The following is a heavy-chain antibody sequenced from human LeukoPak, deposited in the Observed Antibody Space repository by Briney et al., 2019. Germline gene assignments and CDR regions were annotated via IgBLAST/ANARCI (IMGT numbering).Heavy chain of an antibody. J-gene: IGHJ4*02. CDR3: TTYFWGGYYPDY. V-gene: IGHV3-15*01. CDR2: VKSKTDGGTT. Sequence: PGGSLRLSCAASGFSFNYAWVSWVRQAPGKGLEWVARVKSKTDGGTTDYAAVVKGRFTISRDDSTTSVYLQMNSLRAEDTAVYFCTTYFWGGYYPDYWGQGTLVTVSS. CDR1: GFSFNYAW. D-gene: IGHD3-3*01.